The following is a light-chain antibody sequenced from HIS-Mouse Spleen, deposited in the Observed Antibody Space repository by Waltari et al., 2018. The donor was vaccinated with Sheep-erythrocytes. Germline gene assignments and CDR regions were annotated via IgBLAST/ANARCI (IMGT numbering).Light chain of an antibody. Sequence: QSVLTQPPSVSGAPGQRVTISCTGSSSNIAAGYDVHWYQQLPGTAPKLLIYGNTNRPAGVPDRFAGSKSCTSASLAITGLQAEDEADYYCQSYDSSRSGWVFGGGTKLTVL. CDR3: QSYDSSRSGWV. V-gene: IGLV1-40*01. CDR1: SSNIAAGYD. J-gene: IGLJ3*02. CDR2: GNT.